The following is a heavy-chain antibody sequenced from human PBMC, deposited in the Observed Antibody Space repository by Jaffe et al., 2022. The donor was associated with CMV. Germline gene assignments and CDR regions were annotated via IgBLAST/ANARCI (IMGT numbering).Heavy chain of an antibody. J-gene: IGHJ4*02. D-gene: IGHD3-9*01. V-gene: IGHV4-31*03. CDR3: ACNEYDILTGYYTPFDY. Sequence: QVQLQESGPGLVKPSQTLSLTCTVSGGSISSGGYYWSWIRQHPGKGLEWIGYIYYSGSTYYNPSLKSRVTISVDTSKNQFSLKLSSVTAADTAVYYCACNEYDILTGYYTPFDYWGQGTLVTVSS. CDR1: GGSISSGGYY. CDR2: IYYSGST.